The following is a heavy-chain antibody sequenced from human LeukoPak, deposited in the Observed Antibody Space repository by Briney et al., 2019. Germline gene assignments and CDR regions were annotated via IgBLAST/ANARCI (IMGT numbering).Heavy chain of an antibody. D-gene: IGHD5-24*01. Sequence: SETLSLTCTVSGASISSSSYYWRWIRQPPGKGLEWVGSISYGGNTYYNPSLKIRVTISGDTSKTQFSLKLSSVTAADTAVYYCARHVEMNRLDYWGQGTLVTVSS. V-gene: IGHV4-39*01. CDR1: GASISSSSYY. CDR2: ISYGGNT. J-gene: IGHJ4*02. CDR3: ARHVEMNRLDY.